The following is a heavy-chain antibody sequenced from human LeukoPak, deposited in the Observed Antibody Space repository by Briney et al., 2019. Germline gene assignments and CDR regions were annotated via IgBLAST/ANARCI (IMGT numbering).Heavy chain of an antibody. CDR3: ARESSGTYYNPLGYMDV. D-gene: IGHD3-10*01. J-gene: IGHJ6*03. V-gene: IGHV4-4*07. Sequence: SETLSLTCTVSGGSIDIYYWNWIRQPAGKGLEWIGRIFASGITNYNPSLKSRVTMSVDTSKNQFSLNLSSVTAADRAVYYCARESSGTYYNPLGYMDVWGKGTTVTVSS. CDR1: GGSIDIYY. CDR2: IFASGIT.